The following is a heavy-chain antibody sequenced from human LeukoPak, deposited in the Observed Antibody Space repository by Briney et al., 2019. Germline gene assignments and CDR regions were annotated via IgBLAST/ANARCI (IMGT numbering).Heavy chain of an antibody. V-gene: IGHV3-21*01. CDR1: GFTFSSYS. CDR3: AKLVEVLRYFDWLIDY. D-gene: IGHD3-9*01. J-gene: IGHJ4*02. CDR2: ISSSSSYI. Sequence: GGSLRLSCAASGFTFSSYSMNWVRQAPGKGLEWVSSISSSSSYICYADSVKGRFTISRDNAKNSLYLQMNSLRAEDTAVYYCAKLVEVLRYFDWLIDYWGQGTLVTVSS.